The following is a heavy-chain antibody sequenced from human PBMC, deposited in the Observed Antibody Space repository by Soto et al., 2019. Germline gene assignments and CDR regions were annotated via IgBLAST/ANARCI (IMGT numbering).Heavy chain of an antibody. V-gene: IGHV4-31*03. Sequence: SETLSLTCTVSGGSISSGGYYWILIRQRPGKGLEWIGYIYYSGSTYYNPSLKSRVTISVDTSKNQFSLKLSSVTAADTAVYYCARSPEATVTAFDFWGLGSLVTVSS. J-gene: IGHJ4*02. CDR2: IYYSGST. CDR3: ARSPEATVTAFDF. D-gene: IGHD4-17*01. CDR1: GGSISSGGYY.